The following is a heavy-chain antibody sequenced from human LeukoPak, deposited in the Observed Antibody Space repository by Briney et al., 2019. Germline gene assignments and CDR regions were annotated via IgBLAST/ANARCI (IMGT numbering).Heavy chain of an antibody. Sequence: PSETLSLTCAVYGGSFSGYYWSWIRQPPGKGLEWIGEINHSGSTNYNPSLKSRVTISVDTSKNQFSLKLSSVTAADTAVYHCARYVTIFGVVTEQLDYWGQGSLVTVSS. CDR1: GGSFSGYY. CDR2: INHSGST. V-gene: IGHV4-34*01. D-gene: IGHD3-3*01. CDR3: ARYVTIFGVVTEQLDY. J-gene: IGHJ4*02.